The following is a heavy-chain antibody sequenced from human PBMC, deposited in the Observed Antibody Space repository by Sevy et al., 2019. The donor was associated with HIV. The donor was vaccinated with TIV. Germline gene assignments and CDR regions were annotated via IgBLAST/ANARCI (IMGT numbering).Heavy chain of an antibody. V-gene: IGHV4-59*01. CDR3: ARSNLTRGVDGFDI. CDR2: LYSLHDGRGT. J-gene: IGHJ3*02. CDR1: GGPINDFY. Sequence: SETLSLTCTVSGGPINDFYWNWIRQPPGKGLEWIGYLYSLHDGRGTNYNLSLRSRVTISVDTSTNQVSLRLKSVTAADAAIDYCARSNLTRGVDGFDIWGQGTRVTVSS. D-gene: IGHD3-10*01.